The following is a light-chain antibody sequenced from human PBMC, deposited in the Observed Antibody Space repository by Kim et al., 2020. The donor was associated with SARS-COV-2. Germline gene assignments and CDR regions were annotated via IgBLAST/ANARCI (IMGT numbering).Light chain of an antibody. Sequence: HNVTTTGQRASIRSYFASLDQQKPGKAPVLVIYGNNDRPSGIPDPFAVSRSGNTASLTITGAQAEDAAAYYCNSQDITGNHWVFGGGTQLTVL. CDR3: NSQDITGNHWV. CDR1: SIRSYF. V-gene: IGLV3-19*01. J-gene: IGLJ3*02. CDR2: GNN.